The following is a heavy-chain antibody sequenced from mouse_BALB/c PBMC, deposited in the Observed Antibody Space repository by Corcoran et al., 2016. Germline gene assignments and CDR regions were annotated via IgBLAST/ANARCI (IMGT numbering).Heavy chain of an antibody. J-gene: IGHJ4*01. V-gene: IGHV3-6*02. D-gene: IGHD2-3*01. Sequence: DVQLQESGPGLVKPSQSLSLTCSVTGYSITSGYYWNWIRQFPGNKLEWMGYISYDGSNNYNPSLKNRISITRDTSKNKFCLKLNSVTTEDTATYYCARDGYYLWYAMDYWGQGTSVTVSS. CDR2: ISYDGSN. CDR1: GYSITSGYY. CDR3: ARDGYYLWYAMDY.